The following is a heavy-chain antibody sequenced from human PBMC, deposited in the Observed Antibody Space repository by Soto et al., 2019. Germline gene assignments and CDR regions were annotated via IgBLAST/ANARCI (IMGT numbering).Heavy chain of an antibody. CDR2: ITASGGRT. D-gene: IGHD2-2*01. CDR3: AKERQEGGVPAATFDY. CDR1: GFTFSSYA. V-gene: IGHV3-23*01. J-gene: IGHJ4*02. Sequence: GGSLRLSCTASGFTFSSYAMTWVRQAPGRGLEGVSGITASGGRTYYADSVKGRFTISRDNSKSTLYLQMNSLRAEDTAVYYCAKERQEGGVPAATFDYWGQGTLVTVSS.